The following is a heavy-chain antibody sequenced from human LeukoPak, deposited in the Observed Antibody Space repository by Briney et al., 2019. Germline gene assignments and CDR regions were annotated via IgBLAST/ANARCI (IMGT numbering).Heavy chain of an antibody. CDR3: ARVQLGYCSSTSCYGYDY. Sequence: SVKVSPKASGGTFSSYAISWVRQAPRQGLEWMGGIIPIFGTANYAQKFQGRVTITADKSTSTAYMELSSLRSEDTAVYYCARVQLGYCSSTSCYGYDYWGQGTLVTVSS. J-gene: IGHJ4*02. CDR2: IIPIFGTA. CDR1: GGTFSSYA. V-gene: IGHV1-69*06. D-gene: IGHD2-2*01.